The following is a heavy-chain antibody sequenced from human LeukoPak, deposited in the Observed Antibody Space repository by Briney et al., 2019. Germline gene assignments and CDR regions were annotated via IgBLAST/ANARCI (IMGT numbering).Heavy chain of an antibody. CDR1: GFTFSSYW. CDR2: INTDGSST. Sequence: GGSLRLSCAASGFTFSSYWMHWVRQAPWEGLVWVSRINTDGSSTSYADSVKGRFTISRDNAKNTLYLQMNSLRAEDTAVYYCARAGGSYTVYWGQGTLVTVSS. V-gene: IGHV3-74*01. CDR3: ARAGGSYTVY. J-gene: IGHJ4*02. D-gene: IGHD1-26*01.